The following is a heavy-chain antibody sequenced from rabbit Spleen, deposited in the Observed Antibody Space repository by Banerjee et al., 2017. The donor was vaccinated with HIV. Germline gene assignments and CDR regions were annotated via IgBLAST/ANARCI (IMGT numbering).Heavy chain of an antibody. CDR3: VRSDSGGYRFNL. Sequence: QEQLEESGGGLVQPEGSLTLTCKASGFSFSDRDVMCWVRQAPGKGLEWIGCIWTGDGHTYYASWAKGRFTISKASSTTVTLQMTSLTAADTATYFSVRSDSGGYRFNLWGPGTLVTVS. V-gene: IGHV1S45*01. CDR2: IWTGDGHT. J-gene: IGHJ4*01. CDR1: GFSFSDRDV. D-gene: IGHD4-1*01.